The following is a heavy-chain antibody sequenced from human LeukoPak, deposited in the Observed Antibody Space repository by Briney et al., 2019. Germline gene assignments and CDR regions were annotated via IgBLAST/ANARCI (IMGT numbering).Heavy chain of an antibody. D-gene: IGHD6-13*01. CDR3: ASVSAISSWFYHGMDV. J-gene: IGHJ6*02. CDR1: GFTFNTYG. V-gene: IGHV3-21*01. Sequence: GGSLRLSCAASGFTFNTYGMNWVRQAPGKGLEWVSFISSSSSYIYYADSVKGRFTISRDNAKNSLYLQMNSLRAEDTAVYYCASVSAISSWFYHGMDVWGQGTTVTVSS. CDR2: ISSSSSYI.